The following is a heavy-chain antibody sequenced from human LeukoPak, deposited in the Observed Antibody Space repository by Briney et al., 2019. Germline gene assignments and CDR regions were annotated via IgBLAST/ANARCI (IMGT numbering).Heavy chain of an antibody. D-gene: IGHD1-26*01. Sequence: GGSLRLSCAASGFTFSSYSMNWVRQAPGKGLEWVSSISSSSSYIYYADSVKGRFTISRDNAKNSLYLQMNSLRAEDTAVYYCARERGSGSYYPDYWGQGTLVTVSS. V-gene: IGHV3-21*01. CDR3: ARERGSGSYYPDY. J-gene: IGHJ4*02. CDR2: ISSSSSYI. CDR1: GFTFSSYS.